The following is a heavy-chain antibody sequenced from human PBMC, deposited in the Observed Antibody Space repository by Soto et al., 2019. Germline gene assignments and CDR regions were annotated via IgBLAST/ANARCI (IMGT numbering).Heavy chain of an antibody. J-gene: IGHJ5*02. D-gene: IGHD3-22*01. V-gene: IGHV2-5*01. CDR1: GFSLSTSGVG. CDR3: AHRVTYYYDSSGYYWFDP. CDR2: IYWNDDK. Sequence: SVPTLVNPRQTLRLTCTFSGFSLSTSGVGVGCIRQPPGKALEWLALIYWNDDKRYSPSLKSRLTITKDTSKNQVVLTMTNMDPVDTATYYCAHRVTYYYDSSGYYWFDPWGQGTLVTVYS.